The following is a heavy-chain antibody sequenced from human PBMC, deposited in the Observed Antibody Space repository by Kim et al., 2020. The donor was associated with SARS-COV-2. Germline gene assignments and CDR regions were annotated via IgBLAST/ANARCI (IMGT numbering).Heavy chain of an antibody. CDR2: LSASGPTK. V-gene: IGHV3-23*01. J-gene: IGHJ4*02. D-gene: IGHD2-2*01. CDR3: AKDSTGEPTSGIYD. CDR1: GFTFSSHA. Sequence: WGSLRLSCATSGFTFSSHAMSWVRQAPGKGLEWVSVLSASGPTKYYAEFVKGRFTISRDNSKNTLYLQMNSLRVEDTAMYYCAKDSTGEPTSGIYDWGQGTLVTVSS.